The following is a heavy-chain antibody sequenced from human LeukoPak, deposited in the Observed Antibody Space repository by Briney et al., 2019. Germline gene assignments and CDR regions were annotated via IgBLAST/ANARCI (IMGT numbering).Heavy chain of an antibody. CDR3: AAAAVAVDY. J-gene: IGHJ4*02. D-gene: IGHD6-19*01. Sequence: PSETLSLTCAVYGGSFSGYYWSWIRQPPGKGLEWIGEIYHSGSTNYSPSLKSRITIPVDKSKNHFSLKLTSVTAADTAIYYCAAAAVAVDYWGQGTLVTVSS. V-gene: IGHV4-34*01. CDR1: GGSFSGYY. CDR2: IYHSGST.